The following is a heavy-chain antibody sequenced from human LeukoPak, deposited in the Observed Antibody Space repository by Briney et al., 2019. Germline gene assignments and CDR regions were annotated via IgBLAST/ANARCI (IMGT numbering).Heavy chain of an antibody. CDR3: ARDGIATNDY. D-gene: IGHD5-24*01. V-gene: IGHV3-64*01. Sequence: GGSLRLSCAASGFTFSGYAMQWVRQAPEKGPEYVAGISGDGGTIYYANSVKGRFTISRDNSKNTLYLQMGSLRAEDMAVYYCARDGIATNDYWGQGTLVTVSS. CDR2: ISGDGGTI. J-gene: IGHJ4*02. CDR1: GFTFSGYA.